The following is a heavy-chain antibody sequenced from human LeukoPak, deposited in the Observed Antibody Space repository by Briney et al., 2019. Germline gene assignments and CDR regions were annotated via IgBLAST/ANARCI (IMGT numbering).Heavy chain of an antibody. CDR2: ISNTGGGT. CDR1: GSTFSSYA. Sequence: GGCLRPSCAASGSTFSSYAMSWVRQAPGKGLEWVSSISNTGGGTYSADSVKGRFTISRDNSMDTLHLQMNSLRAEDTAVYYCAKVPRPFYYYFGMDVWGQGTTVTVSS. J-gene: IGHJ6*01. CDR3: AKVPRPFYYYFGMDV. V-gene: IGHV3-23*01.